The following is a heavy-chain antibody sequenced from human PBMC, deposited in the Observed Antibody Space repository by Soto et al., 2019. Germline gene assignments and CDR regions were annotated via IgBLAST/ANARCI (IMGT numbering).Heavy chain of an antibody. V-gene: IGHV3-33*01. CDR2: IWYDGSNK. J-gene: IGHJ4*02. Sequence: QVQLVESGGGVVQPGRSLRLSCAASGFTFSSYGMHWVRQAPGKGLEWVAVIWYDGSNKYYADSVKGRFTISRDNSKNTLYLQMNSLRAEDTAVYYCARETLMTTMFDYWGQGTLVTVSS. D-gene: IGHD4-17*01. CDR1: GFTFSSYG. CDR3: ARETLMTTMFDY.